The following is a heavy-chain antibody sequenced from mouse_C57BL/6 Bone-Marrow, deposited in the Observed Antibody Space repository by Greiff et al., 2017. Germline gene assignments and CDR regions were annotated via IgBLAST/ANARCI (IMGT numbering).Heavy chain of an antibody. J-gene: IGHJ2*01. CDR1: GYTFTSYW. CDR2: IDPSDSYT. Sequence: VQLQQPGAELVMPGASVKLSCKASGYTFTSYWMHWVKQRPGQGLEWIGEIDPSDSYTNYNQKFKGKSTLTVDKSSSTAYMQLSSLTSEDSAVYYCASGTGPQYYGYWGQGTTLTVSS. V-gene: IGHV1-69*01. D-gene: IGHD1-1*01. CDR3: ASGTGPQYYGY.